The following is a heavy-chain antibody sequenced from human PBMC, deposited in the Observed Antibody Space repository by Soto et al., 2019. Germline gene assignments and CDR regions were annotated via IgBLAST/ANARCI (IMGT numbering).Heavy chain of an antibody. Sequence: GGSLRLSCAASGFTFSSYWMHWVRQAPGKGLVWVSRINSDGSSTSYADSVKGRFTISRDNAKNTLYLQMNSLRAEDTAVYYCARGEEVTGTLDYWGQGTLVTVSS. CDR2: INSDGSST. D-gene: IGHD1-20*01. CDR1: GFTFSSYW. V-gene: IGHV3-74*01. J-gene: IGHJ4*02. CDR3: ARGEEVTGTLDY.